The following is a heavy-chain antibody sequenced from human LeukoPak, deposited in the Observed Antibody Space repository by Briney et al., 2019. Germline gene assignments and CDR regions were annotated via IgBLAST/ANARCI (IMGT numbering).Heavy chain of an antibody. V-gene: IGHV4-30-4*01. CDR1: GGSISSGDYY. D-gene: IGHD2-2*01. Sequence: SETLSLTCTVSGGSISSGDYYWSWIRQPPGKGLEWIGYIYYSGSTYYNPSLKSRVTISVDTSKNQFSLKLSSVTAADTVVYYCAGTPIVVVPAAIPGWFDPWGQGTLVTVSS. CDR2: IYYSGST. J-gene: IGHJ5*02. CDR3: AGTPIVVVPAAIPGWFDP.